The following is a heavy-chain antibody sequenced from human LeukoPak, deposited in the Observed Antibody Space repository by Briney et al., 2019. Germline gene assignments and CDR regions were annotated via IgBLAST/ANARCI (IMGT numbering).Heavy chain of an antibody. CDR3: ASRLGGCSSTSCYTGYYYYYMDV. CDR1: GYTFTNYY. D-gene: IGHD2-2*02. V-gene: IGHV1-46*01. CDR2: INPSGGST. Sequence: ASVKVSCKASGYTFTNYYMHWVRQAPGQGLEWMGIINPSGGSTSYAQKFQGRVTMTRDTSTSTVYMELSSLRSEDTAVYYCASRLGGCSSTSCYTGYYYYYMDVWGKGTTVTVSS. J-gene: IGHJ6*03.